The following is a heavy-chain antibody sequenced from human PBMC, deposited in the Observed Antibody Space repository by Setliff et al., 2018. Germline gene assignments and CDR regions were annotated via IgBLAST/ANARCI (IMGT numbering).Heavy chain of an antibody. D-gene: IGHD3-10*01. Sequence: GASVKVSCKASGYTFSTYAIHWVRQSPGQSPEWMGWINAGNGHTKFSQSFQGRLSISSDTSASTVYMDLHNLGSEDTAVYFCVRVDMVLSNFDFWGQGTLVTVS. V-gene: IGHV1-3*01. CDR3: VRVDMVLSNFDF. J-gene: IGHJ4*02. CDR1: GYTFSTYA. CDR2: INAGNGHT.